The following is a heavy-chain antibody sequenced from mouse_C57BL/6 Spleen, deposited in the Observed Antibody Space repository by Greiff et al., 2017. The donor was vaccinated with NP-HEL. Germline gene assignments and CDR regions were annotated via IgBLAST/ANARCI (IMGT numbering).Heavy chain of an antibody. CDR1: GYAFSSYW. D-gene: IGHD2-5*01. J-gene: IGHJ2*01. V-gene: IGHV1-80*01. CDR2: IYPGDGDT. Sequence: VQLQQSGAELVKPGASVKISCKASGYAFSSYWMNWVKQRPGKGLGWIGQIYPGDGDTNYNGKFKGKATLTADKSSSTAYMQLSSLTSEDSAVYFCAREAYSNYLDYWGQGTTLTVSS. CDR3: AREAYSNYLDY.